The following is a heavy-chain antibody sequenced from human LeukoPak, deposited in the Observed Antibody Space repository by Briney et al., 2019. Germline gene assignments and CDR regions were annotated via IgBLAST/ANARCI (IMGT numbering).Heavy chain of an antibody. CDR2: IYYTGNT. CDR3: ARLVRCFDWPRPSPWWYFDL. V-gene: IGHV4-59*08. J-gene: IGHJ2*01. Sequence: SETLSLTCTVSGGAISYYYWNWIRQPPGKGLEWIGYIYYTGNTNYNPSLKSRVTISVDTSKNQFSLKLSSVTAADTAVYYCARLVRCFDWPRPSPWWYFDLWGRGTLVTVSS. CDR1: GGAISYYY. D-gene: IGHD3-9*01.